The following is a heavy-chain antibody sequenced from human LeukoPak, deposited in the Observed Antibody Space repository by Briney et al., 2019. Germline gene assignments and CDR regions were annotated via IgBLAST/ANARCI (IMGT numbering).Heavy chain of an antibody. D-gene: IGHD5-24*01. CDR2: VSGSATST. Sequence: GGSLRLSCAASGFTFSSYSMNWVRQAPGKGLEWVSAVSGSATSTYYADSVKGRFTISRDNSKNTLYLQMSSLRAEDTAIYYCAYTRGATTRAIYYGMDVWGQGTTVTVSS. V-gene: IGHV3-23*01. J-gene: IGHJ6*02. CDR1: GFTFSSYS. CDR3: AYTRGATTRAIYYGMDV.